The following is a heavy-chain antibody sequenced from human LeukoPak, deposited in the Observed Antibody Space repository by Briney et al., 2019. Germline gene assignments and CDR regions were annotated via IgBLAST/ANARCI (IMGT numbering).Heavy chain of an antibody. CDR1: GFTFINAW. J-gene: IGHJ4*02. CDR2: IKAKAHGGTI. CDR3: VTGNYGGRAAFDF. V-gene: IGHV3-15*01. D-gene: IGHD1-7*01. Sequence: GGSLRLSCAASGFTFINAWMAWVRQAPGKGLEWVGRIKAKAHGGTIEYAAPVKGRFTISRDDSKNTVFLQMDSLKTEDTAVYYCVTGNYGGRAAFDFWGQGTLATVSS.